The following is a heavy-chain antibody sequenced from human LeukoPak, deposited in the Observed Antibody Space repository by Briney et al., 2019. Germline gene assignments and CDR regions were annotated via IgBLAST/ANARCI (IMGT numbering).Heavy chain of an antibody. Sequence: QPGGSLRLPCAPPGFTFSSYAMNWVRQAPGKGLEWVPAVNDRGSGTYDADSVKGRFTISRDNSKTILNLQMNSLRAEDTAIYYCIMGYYFDYWGQGTLVTVSS. CDR2: VNDRGSGT. J-gene: IGHJ4*02. CDR3: IMGYYFDY. V-gene: IGHV3-23*01. CDR1: GFTFSSYA.